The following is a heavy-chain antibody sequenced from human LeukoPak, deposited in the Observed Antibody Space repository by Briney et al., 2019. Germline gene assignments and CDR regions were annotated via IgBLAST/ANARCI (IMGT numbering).Heavy chain of an antibody. CDR3: ARDKGTSYQSSFDY. J-gene: IGHJ4*02. D-gene: IGHD6-6*01. CDR1: GFTFSSYG. V-gene: IGHV3-30*02. Sequence: GESLRLSCAACGFTFSSYGMHWVRQAPGKGLEWVAFIRYDGSNKYYADSVKGRFTISRDNSKNTLYLQMNSLRAEDTAVYYCARDKGTSYQSSFDYWGQGTLVTVSS. CDR2: IRYDGSNK.